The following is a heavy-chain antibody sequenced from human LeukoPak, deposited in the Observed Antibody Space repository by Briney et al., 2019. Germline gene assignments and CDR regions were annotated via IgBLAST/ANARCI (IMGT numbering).Heavy chain of an antibody. CDR2: ISSSGSTI. CDR3: ARAVGYYYDSSGYYGY. D-gene: IGHD3-22*01. CDR1: GFTFSDYY. Sequence: GGSLRLSCAASGFTFSDYYMSWIRQAPGKGLEWVSYISSSGSTIYYADSVKGRFTISRDNAKNSLYLQMNSLRAVDTAVYYCARAVGYYYDSSGYYGYWGQGTLVTVSS. J-gene: IGHJ4*02. V-gene: IGHV3-11*01.